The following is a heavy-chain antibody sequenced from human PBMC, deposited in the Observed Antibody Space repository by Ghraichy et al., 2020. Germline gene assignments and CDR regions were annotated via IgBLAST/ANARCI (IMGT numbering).Heavy chain of an antibody. Sequence: SETLSLTCTVSGGSISSSSYYWGWIRQPPGKGLEWIGSIYYSGSTYYNPSLKSRVTISVDTSQNQFSLKLSSVTAADTAVYYCASPEGSCSFFQHWGQGTLVTVSS. D-gene: IGHD2-15*01. CDR2: IYYSGST. V-gene: IGHV4-39*07. CDR1: GGSISSSSYY. CDR3: ASPEGSCSFFQH. J-gene: IGHJ1*01.